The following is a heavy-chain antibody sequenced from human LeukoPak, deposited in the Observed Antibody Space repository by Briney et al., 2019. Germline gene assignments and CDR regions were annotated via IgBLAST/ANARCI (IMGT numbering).Heavy chain of an antibody. CDR3: ARMGDWLFYRDAFDT. V-gene: IGHV7-4-1*02. Sequence: ASVKVSCKASGYTFTSYAMNWVRQAPGQGLEWMGWINTNTGNPTYAQGSTGRFVFSLDTSVSTAYLQISSLKAEDTAVYYCARMGDWLFYRDAFDTWGQGTMVTVSS. CDR2: INTNTGNP. J-gene: IGHJ3*02. CDR1: GYTFTSYA. D-gene: IGHD3/OR15-3a*01.